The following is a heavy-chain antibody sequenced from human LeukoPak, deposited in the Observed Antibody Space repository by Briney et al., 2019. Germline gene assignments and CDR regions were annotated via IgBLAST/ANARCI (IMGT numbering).Heavy chain of an antibody. CDR2: IYYSGST. Sequence: SETLSLTCTVSGGSISSYYWSWIRQPPGKGLEWIGYIYYSGSTNYNPSLKSRVTISVDTSKNQFSLKLSSVTAADTAVYYCARVENSGYDFSWFHPWGQGTLVTVSS. J-gene: IGHJ5*02. CDR3: ARVENSGYDFSWFHP. V-gene: IGHV4-59*01. D-gene: IGHD5-12*01. CDR1: GGSISSYY.